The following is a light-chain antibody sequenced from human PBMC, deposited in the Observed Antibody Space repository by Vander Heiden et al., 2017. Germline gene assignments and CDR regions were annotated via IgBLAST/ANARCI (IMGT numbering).Light chain of an antibody. V-gene: IGKV3-20*01. Sequence: IVLTQSPGTLSLSPGERATPSCRASQSVSSSYLAWYQQKPGQAPRLLIYGASSRATGIPARFSGSGSGTDFTLTISRLEPEDFAVYYCQQDGSSPFTFGHGTKVDIK. CDR1: QSVSSSY. CDR2: GAS. J-gene: IGKJ3*01. CDR3: QQDGSSPFT.